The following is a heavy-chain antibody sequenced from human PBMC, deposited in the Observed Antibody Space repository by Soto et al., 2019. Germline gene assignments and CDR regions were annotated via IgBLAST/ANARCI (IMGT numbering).Heavy chain of an antibody. J-gene: IGHJ6*02. CDR1: GGSISSYY. CDR2: IYTSGST. D-gene: IGHD2-2*02. CDR3: ARAPIRYCSSTSCYTPWGMDV. Sequence: PSETLSLTCTVSGGSISSYYWSWIRQPAGKGLEWVGRIYTSGSTNYNPSLKSRVTMSVDTSKSQFSLKLSSVTAADTAVYYCARAPIRYCSSTSCYTPWGMDVWGQGTTVTVSS. V-gene: IGHV4-4*07.